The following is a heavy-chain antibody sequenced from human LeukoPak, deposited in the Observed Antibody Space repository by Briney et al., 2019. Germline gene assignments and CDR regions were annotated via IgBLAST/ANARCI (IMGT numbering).Heavy chain of an antibody. J-gene: IGHJ4*02. V-gene: IGHV4-39*01. CDR1: GGSISSSSYY. Sequence: SETLSLTCTVSGGSISSSSYYWGWIRQPPGKGLEWIGNIYYSGSTYYNPSLKSRVTISVDTSKNQFSLKLISVTAADTAVYYCARFFRASVYVDYWGQGTLVTVSS. CDR2: IYYSGST. D-gene: IGHD3-3*01. CDR3: ARFFRASVYVDY.